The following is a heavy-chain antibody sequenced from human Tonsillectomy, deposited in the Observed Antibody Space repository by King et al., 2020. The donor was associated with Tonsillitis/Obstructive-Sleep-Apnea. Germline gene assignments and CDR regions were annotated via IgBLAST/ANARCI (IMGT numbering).Heavy chain of an antibody. V-gene: IGHV1-69*09. CDR2: IIPILGIA. CDR1: GGTFSSYA. Sequence: QLVQSGAEVKKPGSSVKVSCKASGGTFSSYAISWVRQAPGLGLEWMGRIIPILGIANYAQKFQGRVTITADKSTSTAYMELSSLRSEDTAVYYCARGAGNLTRYFQHWGQGTLVTVSS. J-gene: IGHJ1*01. CDR3: ARGAGNLTRYFQH. D-gene: IGHD1-7*01.